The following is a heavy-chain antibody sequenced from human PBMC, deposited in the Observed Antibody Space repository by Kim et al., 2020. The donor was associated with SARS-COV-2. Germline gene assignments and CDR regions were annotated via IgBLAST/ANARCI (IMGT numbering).Heavy chain of an antibody. CDR3: AKARGARTRDGRWDFDY. Sequence: GGSLRLSCAASGFTFSSYAMSWVRQAPGKGLEWVSAISGSGGSTYYADSVKGRFTISRDNSKNTLYLQMNSLRAEDTAVYYCAKARGARTRDGRWDFDYWGQGTLVTVSS. D-gene: IGHD4-17*01. V-gene: IGHV3-23*01. J-gene: IGHJ4*02. CDR2: ISGSGGST. CDR1: GFTFSSYA.